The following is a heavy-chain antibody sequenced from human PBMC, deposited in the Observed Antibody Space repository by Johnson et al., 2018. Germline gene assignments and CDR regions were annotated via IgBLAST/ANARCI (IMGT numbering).Heavy chain of an antibody. Sequence: VQLVESGGGLVQPGGSLRLSCTASGFSFGDYGMSWFRQAPGTGLEWVGLISSKAYGGTPEYAASVKGRIAISRDDSKSVAYLQMNSLKTEDTAVYYCTRFIAYYLDSRPYYFDYWGQGTLVTVAS. V-gene: IGHV3-49*03. D-gene: IGHD3-22*01. CDR3: TRFIAYYLDSRPYYFDY. CDR1: GFSFGDYG. J-gene: IGHJ4*02. CDR2: ISSKAYGGTP.